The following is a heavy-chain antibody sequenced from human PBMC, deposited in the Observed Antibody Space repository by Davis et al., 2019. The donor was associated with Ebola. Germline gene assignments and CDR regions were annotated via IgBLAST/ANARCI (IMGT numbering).Heavy chain of an antibody. Sequence: AASVKVSCKASGYTFTSYGISWVRQAPGQGLEWMGWISAYNGNTNYAQKLQGRVTMTTDTSTSTAYMELRSLRSDDTAVYYCARPRQQLVPSYYFGMDVWGQGTTVTVSS. J-gene: IGHJ6*02. CDR2: ISAYNGNT. CDR3: ARPRQQLVPSYYFGMDV. CDR1: GYTFTSYG. V-gene: IGHV1-18*01. D-gene: IGHD6-13*01.